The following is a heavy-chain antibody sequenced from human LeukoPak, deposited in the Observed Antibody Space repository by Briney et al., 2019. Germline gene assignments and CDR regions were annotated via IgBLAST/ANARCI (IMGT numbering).Heavy chain of an antibody. J-gene: IGHJ5*02. V-gene: IGHV1-2*02. CDR1: GYTFTGYY. CDR3: AREYYDLWSGYYRDNWFDP. D-gene: IGHD3-3*01. CDR2: INPNSGGT. Sequence: ASVKVSCKASGYTFTGYYMHWVRQAPGQGLEWMGWINPNSGGTNYAQKFQGRVTMTRDTSISTAYMELSRLRSGDTAVYYCAREYYDLWSGYYRDNWFDPWGQGTLVTVS.